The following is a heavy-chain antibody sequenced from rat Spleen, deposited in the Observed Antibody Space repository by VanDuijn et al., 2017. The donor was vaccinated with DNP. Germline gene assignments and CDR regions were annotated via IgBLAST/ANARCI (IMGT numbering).Heavy chain of an antibody. V-gene: IGHV5-27*01. Sequence: EVQLVESGGGLVQPGRSLKLSCAASGFTFSNYDMAWVRQAPTKGLEWVTYISSGGGSTYSRDSVRGRFTVSRDNAKSTLYLQMDSLRSEDTATYYCTTDVYGPDYWGQGVMVTVSS. CDR3: TTDVYGPDY. D-gene: IGHD1-11*01. CDR1: GFTFSNYD. CDR2: ISSGGGST. J-gene: IGHJ2*01.